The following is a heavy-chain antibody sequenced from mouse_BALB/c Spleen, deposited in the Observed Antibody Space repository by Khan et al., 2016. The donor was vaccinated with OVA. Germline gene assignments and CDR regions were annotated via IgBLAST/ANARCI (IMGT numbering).Heavy chain of an antibody. V-gene: IGHV3-2*02. CDR2: ISYSGST. J-gene: IGHJ4*01. CDR3: ARGNYYGYAMDY. D-gene: IGHD1-1*01. CDR1: GYSITSNYA. Sequence: EVQLQESGPGLVKPSQSLSLTCTVTGYSITSNYAWNWIRQFPGNKLGWMGYISYSGSTNYNPSLKSPISITRDTSKNQFFLQLNSVTTEDTATYYCARGNYYGYAMDYWGQGTSITVSS.